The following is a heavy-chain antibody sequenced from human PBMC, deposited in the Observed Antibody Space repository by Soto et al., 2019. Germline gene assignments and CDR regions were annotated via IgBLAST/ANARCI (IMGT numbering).Heavy chain of an antibody. Sequence: PSQTLSLTCGISGDSVSTNHAAWSWIRQSPSRGLEWLGRTYFKSQWYNDYAISVKSRITINADTSKSQVSLQLNSVTPEDTAVYFCAREGRRFDELSGFDYWGQGIVVTVSS. V-gene: IGHV6-1*01. D-gene: IGHD3-10*01. CDR3: AREGRRFDELSGFDY. CDR1: GDSVSTNHAA. J-gene: IGHJ4*02. CDR2: TYFKSQWYN.